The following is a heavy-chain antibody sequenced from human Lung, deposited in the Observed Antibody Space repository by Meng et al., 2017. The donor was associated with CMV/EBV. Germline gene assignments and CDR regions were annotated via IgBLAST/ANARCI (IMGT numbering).Heavy chain of an antibody. Sequence: GGSLRLSCAASGFTFSSYTMDWVRQAPGKGLEWVSSISSSSSHIYYTDSVKGRFTISRDNAENSLYLQMNSLRAEDTAVYYCARDWGPFDFWGQRTLVTVSS. CDR3: ARDWGPFDF. CDR2: ISSSSSHI. V-gene: IGHV3-21*01. CDR1: GFTFSSYT. D-gene: IGHD3-16*01. J-gene: IGHJ4*02.